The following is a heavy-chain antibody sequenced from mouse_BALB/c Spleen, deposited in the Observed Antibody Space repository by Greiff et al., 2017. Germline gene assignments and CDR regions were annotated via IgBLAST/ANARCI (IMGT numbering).Heavy chain of an antibody. D-gene: IGHD3-3*01. CDR2: IFPGTGTT. Sequence: VQLQESGAELVKPGASVKLSCKTSGYTFTSYWIQWVKQRPGQGLGWIGEIFPGTGTTYYNEKFKGKATLTIDTSSSTAYMQLSSLTSEDSAVYFCARGGRGSYYAMDYWGQGTSVTVSS. V-gene: IGHV1S132*01. CDR3: ARGGRGSYYAMDY. CDR1: GYTFTSYW. J-gene: IGHJ4*01.